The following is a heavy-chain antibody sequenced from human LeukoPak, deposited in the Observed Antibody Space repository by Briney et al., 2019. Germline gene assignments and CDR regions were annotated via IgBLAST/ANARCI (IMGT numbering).Heavy chain of an antibody. J-gene: IGHJ4*02. CDR2: INPNSGGT. V-gene: IGHV1-2*02. CDR3: ARGYSSGWYGVNFDY. D-gene: IGHD6-19*01. Sequence: GASVKVSCKASGYTFTGYYMHWVRQAPGQGLEWMGWINPNSGGTNYAQKFQGRVTMTRDTSISTAYMELSRLRSDDTAVYYCARGYSSGWYGVNFDYWGQGTLVTVSS. CDR1: GYTFTGYY.